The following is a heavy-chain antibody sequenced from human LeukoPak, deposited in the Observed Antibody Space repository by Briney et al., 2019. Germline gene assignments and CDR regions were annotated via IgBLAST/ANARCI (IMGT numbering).Heavy chain of an antibody. J-gene: IGHJ1*01. D-gene: IGHD1-14*01. CDR2: ISSSSSYI. Sequence: GGSLRLSCVASGFSFSSYCMNGVRQAPGKGLEWVSGISSSSSYIYYADAVKVLSTCSRDNANNSPHLQMSSRTPQDTARYYLARAGKGITSPGIVHWGEGTLLTVSS. CDR3: ARAGKGITSPGIVH. V-gene: IGHV3-21*01. CDR1: GFSFSSYC.